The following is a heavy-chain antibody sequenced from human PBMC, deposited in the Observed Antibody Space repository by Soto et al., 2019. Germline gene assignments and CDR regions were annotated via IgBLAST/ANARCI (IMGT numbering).Heavy chain of an antibody. CDR3: ARDDGSSGGAFDI. V-gene: IGHV1-3*01. CDR1: GYTFTTYA. D-gene: IGHD2-15*01. Sequence: QVKLVQSGAEVKKPGASVKVSCKTSGYTFTTYAMHWVRQAPGQRLEWMGWINAGNGNTKYSQNFQGRVTITRDTSASTAYMELSSLRSEDTAVYYCARDDGSSGGAFDIWGQGTMVTVSS. J-gene: IGHJ3*02. CDR2: INAGNGNT.